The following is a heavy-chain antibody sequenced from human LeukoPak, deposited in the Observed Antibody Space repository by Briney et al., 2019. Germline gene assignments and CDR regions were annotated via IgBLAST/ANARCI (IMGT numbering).Heavy chain of an antibody. V-gene: IGHV3-66*01. CDR1: GFTVSSNY. CDR2: IYSGGST. D-gene: IGHD5-18*01. J-gene: IGHJ6*03. CDR3: ASVDTAMVSPYYYYMDV. Sequence: PGGSLRLSCAASGFTVSSNYMSWVRQAPGKGLEWVSVIYSGGSTYYADSVKGRFTISRDNSKNTLYLQMNSLRAEDTAVYYCASVDTAMVSPYYYYMDVWGKGTTVTISS.